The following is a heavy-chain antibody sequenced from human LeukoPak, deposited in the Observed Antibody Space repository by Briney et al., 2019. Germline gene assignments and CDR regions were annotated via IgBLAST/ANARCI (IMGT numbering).Heavy chain of an antibody. V-gene: IGHV4-38-2*02. CDR3: ARDIVATGLFDY. Sequence: PSETLSLTCTVSGGSISGYYWGWIRQPPGKGLEWIGSIYHSGSTYYNPSLKSRVTISVDTSKNQFSLKLSSVTAADTAVYYCARDIVATGLFDYWGQGTLVTVSS. J-gene: IGHJ4*02. D-gene: IGHD5-12*01. CDR2: IYHSGST. CDR1: GGSISGYY.